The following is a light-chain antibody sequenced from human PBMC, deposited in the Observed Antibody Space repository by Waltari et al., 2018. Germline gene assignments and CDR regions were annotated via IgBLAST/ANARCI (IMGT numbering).Light chain of an antibody. J-gene: IGKJ4*02. V-gene: IGKV1-5*03. CDR2: KAS. CDR1: QSISKW. CDR3: QQYNSYSLLP. Sequence: DIQMTQSPSTLSASVGDRVTITCRASQSISKWLARYQQKPGKAPKLLIYKASTLESGVPSRFSGSGSGTEFTLTISSLQPDDFATYYCQQYNSYSLLPFGGETKVEIK.